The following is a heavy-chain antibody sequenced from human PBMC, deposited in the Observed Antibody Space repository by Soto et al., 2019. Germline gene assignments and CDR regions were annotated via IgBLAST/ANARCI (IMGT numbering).Heavy chain of an antibody. CDR1: GDSIKTHY. D-gene: IGHD2-2*03. CDR3: ASGWMAAFDS. CDR2: IYYSGST. J-gene: IGHJ4*02. Sequence: PSETLSLTCNVTGDSIKTHYWSWIRQAPGKGMEWIGYIYYSGSTLYNPSLKRRVTISADTAKNQFSLRLTSLTAADTAAYYRASGWMAAFDSWGRGTLGAVSS. V-gene: IGHV4-59*11.